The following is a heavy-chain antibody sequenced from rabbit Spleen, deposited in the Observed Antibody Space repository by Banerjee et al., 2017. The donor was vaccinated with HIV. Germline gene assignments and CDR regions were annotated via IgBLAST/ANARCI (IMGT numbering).Heavy chain of an antibody. D-gene: IGHD7-1*01. J-gene: IGHJ6*01. CDR1: GFSFSNKAV. V-gene: IGHV1S45*01. CDR2: INAVTGKA. CDR3: ARDTGTSFSTYGMDL. Sequence: QEQLVESGGGLVRPEGSLKLSCTASGFSFSNKAVMCWVRQAPGKGLQWIACINAVTGKAVYATWAKGRFTFSKTSSTTVTLQMTSLTVADTATYFCARDTGTSFSTYGMDLWGPGTLVPS.